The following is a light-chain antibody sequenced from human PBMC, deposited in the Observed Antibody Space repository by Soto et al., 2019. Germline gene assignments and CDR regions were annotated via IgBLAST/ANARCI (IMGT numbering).Light chain of an antibody. J-gene: IGKJ2*01. CDR2: VTS. CDR3: QQYGSSPQT. CDR1: QTFNRTF. Sequence: EILLTQSPGTLSLSPGERATLSCRASQTFNRTFFGWYQQKPGQAPRLLIYVTSNRATGIPDRFSGSGSGTDFTLTISRLEPEDFVMYYCQQYGSSPQTFGQGTKLELQ. V-gene: IGKV3-20*01.